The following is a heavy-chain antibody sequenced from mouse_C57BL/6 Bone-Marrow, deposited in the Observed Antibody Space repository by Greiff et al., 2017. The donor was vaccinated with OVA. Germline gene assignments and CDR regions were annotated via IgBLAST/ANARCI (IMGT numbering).Heavy chain of an antibody. Sequence: DVQLQESGGGLVKPGGSLKLSCAASGFTFSDYGMHWVRQAPEKGLEWVAYISSGSSTIYYADTGKGRFTISRDNAKNTLFLQMTSLRSEDTAMYYCARRHDYDGYWYFDVWGTGTTVTVSS. CDR1: GFTFSDYG. J-gene: IGHJ1*03. CDR3: ARRHDYDGYWYFDV. CDR2: ISSGSSTI. D-gene: IGHD2-4*01. V-gene: IGHV5-17*01.